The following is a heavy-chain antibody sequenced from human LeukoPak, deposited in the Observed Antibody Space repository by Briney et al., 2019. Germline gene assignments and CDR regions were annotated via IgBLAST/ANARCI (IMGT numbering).Heavy chain of an antibody. J-gene: IGHJ4*02. CDR1: GGTFSSYT. D-gene: IGHD5-12*01. CDR3: ASDKGGYDSGFDY. CDR2: IIPILGIA. Sequence: ASVKVSCKASGGTFSSYTISWVRQAPRQGLEWMGRIIPILGIANYAQKFQGRVTITADKSTSTAYMELSSLRSEDTAVYYCASDKGGYDSGFDYWGQGSLVTVSS. V-gene: IGHV1-69*02.